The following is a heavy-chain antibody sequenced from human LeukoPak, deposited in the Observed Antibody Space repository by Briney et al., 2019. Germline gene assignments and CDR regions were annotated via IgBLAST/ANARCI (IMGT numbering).Heavy chain of an antibody. CDR2: IYARNTYI. CDR1: GFTFSSYS. D-gene: IGHD6-13*01. Sequence: GGSLRLSRAGSGFTFSSYSMNWVRQAPGKGLEWVSSIYARNTYIYYTDSLKGRFTISRDDAKNSLYLQMNSLRAEDTAVYYCARVSRIAYSSSWSLDFWGQGTLVTVSS. V-gene: IGHV3-21*01. J-gene: IGHJ4*02. CDR3: ARVSRIAYSSSWSLDF.